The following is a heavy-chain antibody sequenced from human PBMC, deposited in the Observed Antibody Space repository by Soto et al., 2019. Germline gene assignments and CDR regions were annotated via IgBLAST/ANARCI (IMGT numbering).Heavy chain of an antibody. Sequence: EVQLLESGGGLVQPGGSLRLSCAASGFTFSSYAMSWVRQAPGKGLEWVSAISGSGGSTYYADSLKGRFTISRDNSKNTLYLQMNSLRAEDTAVYYCAKPIWSGYSSPIFDYWGQGTLVTVSS. D-gene: IGHD3-3*01. CDR2: ISGSGGST. J-gene: IGHJ4*02. V-gene: IGHV3-23*01. CDR3: AKPIWSGYSSPIFDY. CDR1: GFTFSSYA.